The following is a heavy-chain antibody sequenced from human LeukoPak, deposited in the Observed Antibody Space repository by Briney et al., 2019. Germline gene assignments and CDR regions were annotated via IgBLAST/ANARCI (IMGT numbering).Heavy chain of an antibody. CDR3: ARDPTYYYDSSGPWGWFDP. J-gene: IGHJ5*02. D-gene: IGHD3-22*01. CDR1: GSSISSYY. Sequence: SETLSLTCTVTGSSISSYYWSLIRQPAGKGLEWIGRIYTSGSTNYNPSLKSRVTTSVDTSKNQFSLKLSSVTAADTAVYYCARDPTYYYDSSGPWGWFDPWGQGTLVTVSS. CDR2: IYTSGST. V-gene: IGHV4-4*07.